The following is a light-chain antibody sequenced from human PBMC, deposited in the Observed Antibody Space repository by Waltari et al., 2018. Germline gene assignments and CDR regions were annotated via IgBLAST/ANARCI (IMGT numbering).Light chain of an antibody. V-gene: IGLV2-14*01. Sequence: QSALTQPASVSGSPGQSITISCTGTSSDVGGYHSVSWYPQHPGKAPKLMIYEVSNRPAGVSNRFSGSKSGNTASLTISGLQAEDEADYYCSSYTSSTLYVFGTGTKVTVL. CDR2: EVS. J-gene: IGLJ1*01. CDR1: SSDVGGYHS. CDR3: SSYTSSTLYV.